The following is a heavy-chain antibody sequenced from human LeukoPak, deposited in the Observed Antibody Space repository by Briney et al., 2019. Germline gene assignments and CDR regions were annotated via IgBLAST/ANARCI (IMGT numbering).Heavy chain of an antibody. V-gene: IGHV3-23*01. D-gene: IGHD2-2*01. CDR1: GLTFGNHA. CDR2: VLTDCAP. Sequence: ARGFLTLSCAVSGLTFGNHAMTWVPHAPGKGLESVSSVLTDCAPYYADSVKGRFTISRDNSKNTLYLQMNSLRAEDTAVYYCAKLGAVGYDSYMDVWGRGTMVTVSS. J-gene: IGHJ6*03. CDR3: AKLGAVGYDSYMDV.